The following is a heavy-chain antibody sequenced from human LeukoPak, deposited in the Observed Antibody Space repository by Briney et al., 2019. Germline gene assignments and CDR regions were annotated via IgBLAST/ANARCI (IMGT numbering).Heavy chain of an antibody. CDR1: GYTFTSYA. CDR2: ISAYNGNT. V-gene: IGHV1-18*01. Sequence: ASVKVSCKASGYTFTSYAMNWVRQAPGQGLEWMGWISAYNGNTNYAQKLQGRVTMTTDTSTSTAYMELRSLRSDDTAVYYCARVGPAAGLSYFDYWGQGTLVTVSS. CDR3: ARVGPAAGLSYFDY. D-gene: IGHD6-13*01. J-gene: IGHJ4*02.